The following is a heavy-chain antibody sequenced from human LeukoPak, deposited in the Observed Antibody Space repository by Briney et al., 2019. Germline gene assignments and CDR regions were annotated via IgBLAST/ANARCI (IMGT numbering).Heavy chain of an antibody. D-gene: IGHD3-3*01. J-gene: IGHJ6*02. CDR2: ISGSGGST. CDR1: GFTFSSYA. V-gene: IGHV3-23*01. CDR3: AKESSTIFGVVIVSYYYYGMDV. Sequence: GGSLRLSCAASGFTFSSYAISWLRQAPGKGLEWVSAISGSGGSTYYADSVKGRFTISRDNSKNTLYLQMNSLRAEDTAVYYCAKESSTIFGVVIVSYYYYGMDVWGQGTTVTVSS.